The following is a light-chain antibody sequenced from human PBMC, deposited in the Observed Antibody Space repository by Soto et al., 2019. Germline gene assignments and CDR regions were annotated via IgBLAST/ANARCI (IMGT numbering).Light chain of an antibody. CDR3: QQYDSSPLT. CDR1: QSVSSSY. J-gene: IGKJ4*01. Sequence: EIVLTQSPGTLSLFPGERATLSCRASQSVSSSYLAWYQQKPGQAPRLLISAASSRATGIPDRLSGSGSGKDFTLTISRLEPEDFAVYSCQQYDSSPLTFGGGTKVQIK. V-gene: IGKV3-20*01. CDR2: AAS.